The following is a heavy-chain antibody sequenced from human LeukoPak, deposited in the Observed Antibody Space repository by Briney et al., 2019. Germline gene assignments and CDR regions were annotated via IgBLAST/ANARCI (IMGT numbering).Heavy chain of an antibody. CDR1: GGSISSGSYY. D-gene: IGHD3-3*01. V-gene: IGHV4-61*02. CDR3: ARERRSGFYRGPFDS. CDR2: IYTSGST. Sequence: PSETLSLTCTVSGGSISSGSYYWSWIRQPAGKGLEWIGRIYTSGSTNYNPSLKSRVTISVDTSKNQFSLKLTSVTAADTALYFCARERRSGFYRGPFDSWGQGTLVTVSS. J-gene: IGHJ4*02.